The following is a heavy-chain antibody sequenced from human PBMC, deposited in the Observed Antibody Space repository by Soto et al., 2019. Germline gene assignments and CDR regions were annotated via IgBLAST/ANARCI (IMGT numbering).Heavy chain of an antibody. CDR3: ARGGYCTNGVCYYYYYYGMDV. Sequence: QVQLVQSGAEVKKPGASVKVSCKASGYTFTSYYMHWVRQAPGQGLEWMGIINPSGGSTSYAQKFQGRVTMTRDTSTSTVYMELSSLRSEDTAVYYCARGGYCTNGVCYYYYYYGMDVWGQGTTVTVSS. CDR2: INPSGGST. CDR1: GYTFTSYY. D-gene: IGHD2-8*01. J-gene: IGHJ6*02. V-gene: IGHV1-46*01.